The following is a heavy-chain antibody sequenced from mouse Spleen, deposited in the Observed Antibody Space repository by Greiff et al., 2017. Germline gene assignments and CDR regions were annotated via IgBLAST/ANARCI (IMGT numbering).Heavy chain of an antibody. V-gene: IGHV1-9*01. Sequence: VQLQQPGAELVKPGASVKVSCKASGYTFTGYWIEWVKQRPGHGLEWIGEILPGSGSTNYNEKFKGKATFTADTSSNTAYMQLSSLTTEDSAIYYCARSGGNYGMDYWGQGTSVTVSS. CDR2: ILPGSGST. CDR3: ARSGGNYGMDY. J-gene: IGHJ4*01. CDR1: GYTFTGYW.